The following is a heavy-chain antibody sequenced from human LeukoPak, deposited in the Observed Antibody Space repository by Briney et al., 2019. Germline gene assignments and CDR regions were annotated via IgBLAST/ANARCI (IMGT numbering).Heavy chain of an antibody. CDR1: GGSISSYY. J-gene: IGHJ5*02. D-gene: IGHD3-22*01. V-gene: IGHV4-59*01. CDR3: ARAYYDSSGHGWFDP. CDR2: IYYSGST. Sequence: SETLSLTCTVSGGSISSYYWSWIRQPPGKGLEWIGYIYYSGSTNYNPSLKSRVTISVDTSKNQFSLKLSSVTAADTAVYYCARAYYDSSGHGWFDPWGQGTLVTVSS.